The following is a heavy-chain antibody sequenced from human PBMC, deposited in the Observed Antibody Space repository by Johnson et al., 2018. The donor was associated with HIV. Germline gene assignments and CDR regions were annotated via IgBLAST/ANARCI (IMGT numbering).Heavy chain of an antibody. Sequence: VQLVESGGGLVKPGGSLRLSCAASGFTVSSNYMSWVRQAPGKGLEWVSVIYSGGSTYYADSVKGRFTISRDNSKNTLYLQMNSLRAEDTAVYYCASDSSGYDGRGEKDAFDIWGQGTMVTVSS. J-gene: IGHJ3*02. V-gene: IGHV3-66*02. CDR1: GFTVSSNY. D-gene: IGHD3-22*01. CDR3: ASDSSGYDGRGEKDAFDI. CDR2: IYSGGST.